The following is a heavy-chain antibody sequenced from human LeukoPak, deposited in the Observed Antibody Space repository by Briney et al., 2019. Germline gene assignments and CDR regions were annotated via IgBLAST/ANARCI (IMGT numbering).Heavy chain of an antibody. V-gene: IGHV3-33*06. CDR2: IWYDGSNK. CDR3: AKDWSYGELDAFDI. Sequence: PGRSLRLSGAASGFTFSSYGMHWVRQAPGKGLEWVAVIWYDGSNKYYADSVKGRFTISRDNSKNTLYLQMNSLRAEDTAVYYCAKDWSYGELDAFDIWGQGTMVTVSS. J-gene: IGHJ3*02. CDR1: GFTFSSYG. D-gene: IGHD4-17*01.